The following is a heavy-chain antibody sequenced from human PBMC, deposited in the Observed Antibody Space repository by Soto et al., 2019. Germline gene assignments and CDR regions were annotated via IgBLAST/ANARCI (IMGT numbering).Heavy chain of an antibody. CDR2: LSRGGGST. J-gene: IGHJ3*02. D-gene: IGHD5-12*01. V-gene: IGHV3-23*01. CDR1: GFTFSSHG. Sequence: EAQLLESGGGSVQPGGSLRLSCAASGFTFSSHGMSWIRQAPGKGLEWISGLSRGGGSTYYVDSVKGRFTISRDNAKNTLDLIMKSLRVEDTALYYCARDGQYRTDGFHIWGQGTMVTVSS. CDR3: ARDGQYRTDGFHI.